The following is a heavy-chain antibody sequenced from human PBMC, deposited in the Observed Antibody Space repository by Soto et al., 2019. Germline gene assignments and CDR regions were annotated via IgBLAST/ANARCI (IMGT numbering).Heavy chain of an antibody. J-gene: IGHJ4*02. CDR2: INHSGST. Sequence: SETLSLTCTVSGGSFSSYYWSWIRQPPGKGLEWIGEINHSGSTNYNPSLKSRVTISVDTSKNQFSLKLSSVTAADTAVYYCARRGGSGSYYKAPFDYWGQGTLVTVSS. CDR3: ARRGGSGSYYKAPFDY. CDR1: GGSFSSYY. V-gene: IGHV4-34*01. D-gene: IGHD3-10*01.